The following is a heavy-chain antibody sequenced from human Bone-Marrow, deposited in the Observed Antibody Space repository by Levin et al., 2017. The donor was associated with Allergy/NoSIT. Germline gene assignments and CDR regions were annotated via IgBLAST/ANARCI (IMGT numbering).Heavy chain of an antibody. Sequence: PSQTLSLTCAASGFPFSRYSMNWVRQAPGRGLEWVSYISRSSSTISYADSVKGRFTISRDNAKNSLYLQMNSLRDEDTAVYYCARPDCSGTSCYYFFDSWGQGTLVTVSS. CDR1: GFPFSRYS. D-gene: IGHD2-2*01. CDR2: ISRSSSTI. V-gene: IGHV3-48*02. CDR3: ARPDCSGTSCYYFFDS. J-gene: IGHJ4*02.